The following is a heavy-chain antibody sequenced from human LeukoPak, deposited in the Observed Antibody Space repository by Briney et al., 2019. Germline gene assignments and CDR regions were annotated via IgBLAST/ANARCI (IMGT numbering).Heavy chain of an antibody. J-gene: IGHJ4*02. CDR3: ARGREVAARPGFDY. V-gene: IGHV4-34*01. D-gene: IGHD6-6*01. CDR1: GGSFSGYY. CDR2: INHSGST. Sequence: PSETLSLTCAVYGGSFSGYYWSWIRQPPGKGLEWIGEINHSGSTNYNPSLKSRVTISVVTSKNQFSLKLSSVTAADTAVYYCARGREVAARPGFDYWGQGTLVTVSS.